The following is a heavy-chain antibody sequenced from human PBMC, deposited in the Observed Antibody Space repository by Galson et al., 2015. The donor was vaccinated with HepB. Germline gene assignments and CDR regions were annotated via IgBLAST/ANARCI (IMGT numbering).Heavy chain of an antibody. V-gene: IGHV3-53*04. CDR1: GFTVSSNY. Sequence: SLRLSCAASGFTVSSNYMSWVRQAPGKGLEWVSVIYSGGSTYYADSVKGRFTISRHNSKNTLYLQMNSLRAEDTAVYYCARGAIWFGESSYFDYWGQGTLVTVSS. CDR2: IYSGGST. J-gene: IGHJ4*02. CDR3: ARGAIWFGESSYFDY. D-gene: IGHD3-10*01.